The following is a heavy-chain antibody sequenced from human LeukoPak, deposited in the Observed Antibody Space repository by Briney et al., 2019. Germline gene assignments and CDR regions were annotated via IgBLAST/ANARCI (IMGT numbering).Heavy chain of an antibody. V-gene: IGHV3-74*01. J-gene: IGHJ4*02. Sequence: GGSLRLSCAASGFTFNTYAMGWVRQAPGKGLVWVSRINSDGSSTSYADSVKGRFTISRDNAKNTLYLQMNSLRAEDTAVYYCARGASGYSYGWGQGTLVTVSS. CDR2: INSDGSST. CDR3: ARGASGYSYG. D-gene: IGHD5-18*01. CDR1: GFTFNTYA.